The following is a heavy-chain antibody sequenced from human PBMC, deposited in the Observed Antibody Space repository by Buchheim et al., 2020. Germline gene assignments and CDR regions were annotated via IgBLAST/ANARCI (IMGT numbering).Heavy chain of an antibody. J-gene: IGHJ4*02. CDR3: AKTMTVGSYYFTY. CDR2: ITAGGDRT. D-gene: IGHD4-17*01. Sequence: EVQLLASGGGLVQRGGSLRLSCGASGFTFSSNAMSWVRKAPGKGLEWVSDITAGGDRTYYSDFVNGRFTISRDDSKKTLYLQMNSLRAEDSAIYYCAKTMTVGSYYFTYWGQGTL. CDR1: GFTFSSNA. V-gene: IGHV3-23*01.